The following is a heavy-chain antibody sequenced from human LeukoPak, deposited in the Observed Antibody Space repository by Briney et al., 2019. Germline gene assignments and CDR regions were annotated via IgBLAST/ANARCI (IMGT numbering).Heavy chain of an antibody. D-gene: IGHD6-19*01. CDR2: IRYDGSNK. J-gene: IGHJ4*02. CDR3: AKVSGLWGIAVAGNFDY. CDR1: GFTFSSYA. Sequence: GGSLRLSCAASGFTFSSYAMSWVRQAPGKGLEWVAFIRYDGSNKYYADSVKGRFTISRDNSKNTLYLQMNSLRAEDTAVYYCAKVSGLWGIAVAGNFDYWGQGTLVTVSS. V-gene: IGHV3-30*02.